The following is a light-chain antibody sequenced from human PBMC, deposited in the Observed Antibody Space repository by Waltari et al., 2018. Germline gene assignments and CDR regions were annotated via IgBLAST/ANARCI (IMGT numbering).Light chain of an antibody. CDR2: DVT. J-gene: IGLJ3*02. V-gene: IGLV2-11*01. Sequence: SPLTRPRPVSGLPGQSFSIPCTGTIGEVVGFNIFPWYQQFPGKAPKLMLYDVTKRPSGVPVRVPGSQSANTASLTISGLQVEDEADYYCCSYAGSHTVVFGGGTKLTVL. CDR1: IGEVVGFNI. CDR3: CSYAGSHTVV.